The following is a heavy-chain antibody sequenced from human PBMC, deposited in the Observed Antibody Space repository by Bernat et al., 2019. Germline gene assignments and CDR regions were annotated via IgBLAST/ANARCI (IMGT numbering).Heavy chain of an antibody. CDR2: IKGDGSEN. Sequence: EVQLVESGGGLVQPGGSLRLSCAASGFTFGSYWMGWVRQAPGKGLEWVANIKGDGSENYYVDSVRGRFTISRDNAKNSLYLQMNSLRVEDTAVYYCARWLKGGGDCCGLDYGGQGTQVTVSS. CDR1: GFTFGSYW. V-gene: IGHV3-7*01. J-gene: IGHJ4*02. CDR3: ARWLKGGGDCCGLDY. D-gene: IGHD2-21*02.